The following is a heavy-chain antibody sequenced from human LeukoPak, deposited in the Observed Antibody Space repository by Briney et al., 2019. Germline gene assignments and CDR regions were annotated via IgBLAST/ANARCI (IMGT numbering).Heavy chain of an antibody. CDR3: TRHVDYYDSSGYYPFDY. CDR1: GFTFSGSA. CDR2: IRSKANSYAT. V-gene: IGHV3-73*01. D-gene: IGHD3-22*01. J-gene: IGHJ4*02. Sequence: GGSLRPSCAASGFTFSGSAMHWVRQASGKGLEWVGRIRSKANSYATAYAASVKGRFTISRDDSKNTAYLQMNSLKTEDTAVYYCTRHVDYYDSSGYYPFDYWGQGTLVTVSS.